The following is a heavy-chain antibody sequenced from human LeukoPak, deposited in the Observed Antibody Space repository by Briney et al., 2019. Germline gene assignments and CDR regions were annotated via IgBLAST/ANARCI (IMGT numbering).Heavy chain of an antibody. CDR3: ARFKYYFDY. D-gene: IGHD6-6*01. Sequence: NKSGPTLVKPTQPLTLTCTFSGFSLTTSGVRVGWIRQPPGKALEWLALIYWDDDKRYSPSLKSRLTITKDTSKNQVVLTMTNMDSVDAATYFCARFKYYFDYWGQGLLVAVSS. V-gene: IGHV2-5*02. CDR2: IYWDDDK. J-gene: IGHJ4*02. CDR1: GFSLTTSGVR.